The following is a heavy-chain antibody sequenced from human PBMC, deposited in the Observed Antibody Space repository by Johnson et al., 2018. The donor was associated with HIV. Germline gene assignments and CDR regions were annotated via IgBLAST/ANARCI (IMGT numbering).Heavy chain of an antibody. V-gene: IGHV3-30-3*01. D-gene: IGHD3-22*01. J-gene: IGHJ3*02. CDR2: ISYDGSNK. CDR1: GFTFSSYA. CDR3: AASNHYDSSGYYSAFEM. Sequence: VQVVESGGGVVQPGRSLRLSCAASGFTFSSYAMHWVRQAPGKGLEWVAVISYDGSNKYYADSVKGRFTISRDNSKNTLYLQMNSLRAEDTAVYYCAASNHYDSSGYYSAFEMWGQGTMVTVSS.